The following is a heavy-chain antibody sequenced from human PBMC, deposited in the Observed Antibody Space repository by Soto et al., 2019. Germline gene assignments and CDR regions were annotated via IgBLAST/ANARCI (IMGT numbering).Heavy chain of an antibody. CDR3: ARQVPVAGFYYYMDV. J-gene: IGHJ6*03. Sequence: GSLRLSCAASGFTFSSHSMNWVRQAPGKGLEWVSSIGSSSGFIYYADSVKGRFTISRDNANNSLFLQMNTLRAEDTAVYYCARQVPVAGFYYYMDVWGKGTTVTVSS. D-gene: IGHD2-8*02. CDR2: IGSSSGFI. V-gene: IGHV3-21*01. CDR1: GFTFSSHS.